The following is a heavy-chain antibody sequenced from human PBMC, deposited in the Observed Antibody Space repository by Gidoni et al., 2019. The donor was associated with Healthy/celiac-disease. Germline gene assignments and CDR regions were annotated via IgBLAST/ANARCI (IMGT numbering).Heavy chain of an antibody. V-gene: IGHV3-64D*06. J-gene: IGHJ4*02. CDR3: VKDSYNIAARPIENFDY. CDR1: GFTFSLYS. D-gene: IGHD6-6*01. CDR2: ISSNGGST. Sequence: EVQLVESGGGLVQPGGSLRLSCSASGFTFSLYSFHWVRQAAGKGLEYVSAISSNGGSTYYADSVKGRFTISRDNSKNTLYLQMSSLRAEDTAVYYCVKDSYNIAARPIENFDYWGQGTLVTVSS.